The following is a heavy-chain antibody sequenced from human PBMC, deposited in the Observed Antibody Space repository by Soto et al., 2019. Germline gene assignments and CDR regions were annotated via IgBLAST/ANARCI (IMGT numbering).Heavy chain of an antibody. CDR2: INHSGST. D-gene: IGHD2-2*01. J-gene: IGHJ6*03. CDR1: GGSFSGYY. CDR3: AREPDIVVVPAANVPYYMDV. V-gene: IGHV4-34*01. Sequence: TSDTLSLTCAVYGGSFSGYYWSWIRQPPGKGLEWIGEINHSGSTNYNPSLKSRVTISVDTSKNQFSLKLSSVTAADTAVYYCAREPDIVVVPAANVPYYMDVWGKGTTVTVSS.